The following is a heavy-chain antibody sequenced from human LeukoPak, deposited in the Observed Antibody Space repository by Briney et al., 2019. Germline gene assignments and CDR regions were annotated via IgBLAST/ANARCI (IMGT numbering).Heavy chain of an antibody. D-gene: IGHD3-22*01. CDR2: FDPEDGET. CDR3: ATRLNYYDSSGCDY. V-gene: IGHV1-24*01. Sequence: ASVKVSCKVSGYTLTELSMHWVRQAPGKGLEWMGGFDPEDGETIYAQKFQGRVTMTEDTSTDTAYMELSSLRSEDTAVYYCATRLNYYDSSGCDYWGQGTLVTVSS. J-gene: IGHJ4*02. CDR1: GYTLTELS.